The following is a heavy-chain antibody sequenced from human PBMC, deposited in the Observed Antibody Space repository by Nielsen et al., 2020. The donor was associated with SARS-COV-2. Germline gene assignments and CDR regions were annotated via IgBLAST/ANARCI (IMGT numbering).Heavy chain of an antibody. CDR3: ARDRGSYYGADAFDI. CDR2: ISSSSSYI. Sequence: GGSLRLSCAASGFTFSSYAMNWVRQAPGKGLEWVSSISSSSSYIYYADSVKGRFTISRDNAKNSLYLQMNSLRAEDTAVYYCARDRGSYYGADAFDIWGQGTMVT. J-gene: IGHJ3*02. V-gene: IGHV3-21*01. D-gene: IGHD1-26*01. CDR1: GFTFSSYA.